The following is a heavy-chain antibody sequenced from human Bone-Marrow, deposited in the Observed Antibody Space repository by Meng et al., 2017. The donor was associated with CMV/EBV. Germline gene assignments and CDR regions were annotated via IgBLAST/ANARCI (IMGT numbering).Heavy chain of an antibody. CDR1: GYTFTSYD. V-gene: IGHV1-8*03. CDR3: ASSSSYYYYGMDV. D-gene: IGHD6-13*01. J-gene: IGHJ6*02. Sequence: ASVKVSCKASGYTFTSYDINWVRQATGQGLEWMGWMNPNSGNTGYAQKFQGRVTITRNTSISTAYMELRSLRSDDTAVYYCASSSSYYYYGMDVWGQGTTVTVSS. CDR2: MNPNSGNT.